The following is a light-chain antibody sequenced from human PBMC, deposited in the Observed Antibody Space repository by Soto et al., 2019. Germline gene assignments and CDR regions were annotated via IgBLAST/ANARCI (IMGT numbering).Light chain of an antibody. CDR2: GAS. J-gene: IGKJ2*01. CDR1: QRVSGCS. CDR3: QQYGNSPS. V-gene: IGKV3-20*01. Sequence: VLTQSPGTLSLSPGDRATLSCRASQRVSGCSLAWYQQKPGQAPRLLVYGASSRATGVPDRFSGNGSGDDFPLTSSRLEDEDSAEYYRQQYGNSPSFGQGTKLEI.